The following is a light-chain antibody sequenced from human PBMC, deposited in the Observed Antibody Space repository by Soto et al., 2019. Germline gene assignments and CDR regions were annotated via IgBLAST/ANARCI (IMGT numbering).Light chain of an antibody. J-gene: IGKJ1*01. CDR2: KIS. CDR1: QSLVYSDGNTY. V-gene: IGKV2-24*01. CDR3: MQATQFPWT. Sequence: DLVLTQAPLSSPVTLGQPASISCRSSQSLVYSDGNTYLSWLHQRPGQPPRLLIFKISIRVPGVPDRFSGNGAGTDFTLKIGRVEAEDVGIYYCMQATQFPWTFGQGTKVEI.